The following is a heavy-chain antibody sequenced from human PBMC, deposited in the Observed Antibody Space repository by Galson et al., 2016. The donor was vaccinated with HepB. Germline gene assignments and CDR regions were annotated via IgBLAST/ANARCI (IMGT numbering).Heavy chain of an antibody. Sequence: LSLTCSVSGGSITAYYWTWIRQSPGKGLEWIGYIYYSGTTNYNPSLKNRVTISIDNTKNQLSLNLSSVTAAETAVYYCARLPFYGTGSENWFDPWGQGTLVTVSS. CDR2: IYYSGTT. D-gene: IGHD2/OR15-2a*01. J-gene: IGHJ5*02. CDR3: ARLPFYGTGSENWFDP. CDR1: GGSITAYY. V-gene: IGHV4-59*08.